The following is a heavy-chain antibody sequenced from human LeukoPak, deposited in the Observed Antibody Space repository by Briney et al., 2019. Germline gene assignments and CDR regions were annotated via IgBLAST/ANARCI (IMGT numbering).Heavy chain of an antibody. D-gene: IGHD1-26*01. CDR1: GFTFSSST. CDR2: ISGSGDST. CDR3: AKYGPQDSASSPFDN. V-gene: IGHV3-23*01. J-gene: IGHJ4*02. Sequence: GGSLRLSCAASGFTFSSSTMSWVRQAPGKGLEWVSSISGSGDSTWYADSVKGRFTISRDNSKNTLSLQMNSLRAEDTAVYYCAKYGPQDSASSPFDNSGQAALVTLSS.